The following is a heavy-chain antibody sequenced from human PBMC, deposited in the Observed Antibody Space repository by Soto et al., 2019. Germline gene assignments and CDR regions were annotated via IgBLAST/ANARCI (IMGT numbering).Heavy chain of an antibody. J-gene: IGHJ4*02. Sequence: QVQLVQSGAEVKKPGSSVKVSGKASEGTFISYTVSWVRQAPGQGLQYMGRIIPILDVSNFAQEFQGRVTITADKSTSTVYMELSSLRSEDTAVYYCATGPHYFDYWGQGTLVTVSS. CDR1: EGTFISYT. CDR3: ATGPHYFDY. V-gene: IGHV1-69*02. CDR2: IIPILDVS.